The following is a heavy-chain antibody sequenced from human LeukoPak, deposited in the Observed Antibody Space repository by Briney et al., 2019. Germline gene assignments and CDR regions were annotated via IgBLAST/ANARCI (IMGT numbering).Heavy chain of an antibody. J-gene: IGHJ4*02. D-gene: IGHD5-12*01. CDR2: INQGGSLN. V-gene: IGHV3-7*01. CDR3: ARFGYSGWNLEY. Sequence: GGSLRLSCAASGCSFRDFWMSWIRQSPGKGLEWVASINQGGSLNYYVDSVKGRFTFSRDDAKSSLYVRLDTPRDKDTAAYYCARFGYSGWNLEYWGQGTLVTVSS. CDR1: GCSFRDFW.